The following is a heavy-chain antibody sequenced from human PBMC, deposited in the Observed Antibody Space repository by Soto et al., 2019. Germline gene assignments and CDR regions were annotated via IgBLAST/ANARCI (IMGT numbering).Heavy chain of an antibody. CDR3: TTDDLTVTPVDYYYGMDV. V-gene: IGHV3-15*01. CDR2: IKSKTDGGTT. D-gene: IGHD4-17*01. CDR1: GFTFSNAW. J-gene: IGHJ6*02. Sequence: EVQLVESGGGLVKPGGSLRLSRAASGFTFSNAWMSWVRQAPGKGLEWVGRIKSKTDGGTTDYAAPVKGRFTISRDDSKNTLYLQMNSLKTEDTAVYYCTTDDLTVTPVDYYYGMDVWGQGTTVTVSS.